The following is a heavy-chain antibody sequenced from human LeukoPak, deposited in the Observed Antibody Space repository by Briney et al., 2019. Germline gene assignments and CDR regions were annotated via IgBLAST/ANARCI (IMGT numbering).Heavy chain of an antibody. CDR1: GYSFTSYW. CDR3: ARTYYSDSSGYALDY. V-gene: IGHV5-51*01. D-gene: IGHD3-22*01. J-gene: IGHJ4*02. CDR2: IYPGDSYI. Sequence: GESLKISCKGSGYSFTSYWIGWVRQMPGKGLEWMGIIYPGDSYIRFSPSLQGQVTISADKSTSTAYLQWSSLKASDTAMYYCARTYYSDSSGYALDYWGQGTLVTVSS.